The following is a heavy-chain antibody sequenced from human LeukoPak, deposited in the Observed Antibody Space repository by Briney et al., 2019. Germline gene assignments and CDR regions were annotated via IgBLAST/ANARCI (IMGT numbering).Heavy chain of an antibody. Sequence: SATLSPTCTVSGCSISNYYWSWIRQPAGEGLEWIGRMYPSGSTSYNPSLKSRVTMSGDTSKNQFSLKLSSVTAADTAVYYCAAWTEGLQVDYWGQETLVTVSS. J-gene: IGHJ4*02. CDR3: AAWTEGLQVDY. CDR1: GCSISNYY. CDR2: MYPSGST. V-gene: IGHV4-4*07. D-gene: IGHD3/OR15-3a*01.